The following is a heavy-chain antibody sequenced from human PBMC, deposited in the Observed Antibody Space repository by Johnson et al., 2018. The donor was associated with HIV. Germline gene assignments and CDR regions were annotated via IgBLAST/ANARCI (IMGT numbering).Heavy chain of an antibody. CDR3: ARDPSLPQGSIAADACDV. J-gene: IGHJ3*01. V-gene: IGHV3-48*04. Sequence: MQLVESGGGLVKPGGSLRLSCAASGFTFSGSAMHWVRQASGKGLEWVSYISSSGSTIYYADSVKGRFTISRDNAKNSLYLQMNSLRAEDTAVSYCARDPSLPQGSIAADACDVWGQGTMVTVSS. CDR1: GFTFSGSA. CDR2: ISSSGSTI. D-gene: IGHD2-15*01.